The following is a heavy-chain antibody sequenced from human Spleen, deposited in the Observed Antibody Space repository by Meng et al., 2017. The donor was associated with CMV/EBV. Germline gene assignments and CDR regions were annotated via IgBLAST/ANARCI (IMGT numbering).Heavy chain of an antibody. CDR3: ARGASDAWSGWGYYYAMDV. Sequence: SETLSLTCTVSGGSISSGDYYWSWIRQPPGKGLEWIGYIYDSGSTNSNPSLKSRVTISVDTSKNQFSLKLSSVTAADTAVYYCARGASDAWSGWGYYYAMDVWGQGTTVTVSS. D-gene: IGHD3-3*01. CDR1: GGSISSGDYY. J-gene: IGHJ6*02. V-gene: IGHV4-30-4*08. CDR2: IYDSGST.